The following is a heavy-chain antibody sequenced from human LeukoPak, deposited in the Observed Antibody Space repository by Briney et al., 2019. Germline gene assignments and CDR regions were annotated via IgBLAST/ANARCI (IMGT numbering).Heavy chain of an antibody. CDR2: IYTTGGST. D-gene: IGHD1-26*01. CDR1: GFTLSNYV. J-gene: IGHJ5*02. V-gene: IGHV3-23*01. CDR3: AKGRSGSYYWFDT. Sequence: GGSLRLSCAASGFTLSNYVMGWVRQAPGKGLEWVSGIYTTGGSTYYADSVKGRFTISRDNPKNTLSLQMNSLRGEDTAVYYCAKGRSGSYYWFDTWGQGTLVTVSS.